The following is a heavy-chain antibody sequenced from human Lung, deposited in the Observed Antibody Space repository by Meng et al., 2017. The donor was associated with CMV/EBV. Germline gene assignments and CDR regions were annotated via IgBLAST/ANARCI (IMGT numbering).Heavy chain of an antibody. Sequence: VEPGESRGRLVQAWGSLRLSCAASGFTFSNYWMHWVRQVPGKAPVWVSRIDSQESSMTYADSVKGRFTVSRDNGKNTLYLQMNSLRIEDTAVYYCVREGGQWFYWGQGTLVTVSS. J-gene: IGHJ4*02. CDR3: VREGGQWFY. D-gene: IGHD3-22*01. CDR1: GFTFSNYW. CDR2: IDSQESSM. V-gene: IGHV3-74*03.